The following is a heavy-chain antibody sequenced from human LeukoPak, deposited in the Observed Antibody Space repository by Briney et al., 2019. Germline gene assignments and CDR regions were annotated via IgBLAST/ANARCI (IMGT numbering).Heavy chain of an antibody. V-gene: IGHV3-21*01. Sequence: GGSLRLSCATSGFTFSTYAMSWVRQAPGKGLEWVSSISSSSSYIYYADSVKGRFTISRDNAKNSLYLQMNSLRAEDTAVYYCARIRGDYYDSSGYYYYYYGMDVWGQGTTVTVSS. CDR1: GFTFSTYA. CDR2: ISSSSSYI. J-gene: IGHJ6*02. CDR3: ARIRGDYYDSSGYYYYYYGMDV. D-gene: IGHD3-22*01.